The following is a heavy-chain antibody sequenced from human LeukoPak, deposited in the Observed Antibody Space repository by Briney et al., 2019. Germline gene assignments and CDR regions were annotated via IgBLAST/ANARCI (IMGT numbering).Heavy chain of an antibody. CDR2: IYYSGST. Sequence: PSETLSLTCTVSGGSISGYYWNWIRQPPGKGLEWIGYIYYSGSTNYNPSLRSRVTISVDTSKNQFSLKLSSVTAADTAVYYCARVYYSSSYDYWYFDLWGRGTLVTVSS. CDR3: ARVYYSSSYDYWYFDL. CDR1: GGSISGYY. J-gene: IGHJ2*01. D-gene: IGHD6-13*01. V-gene: IGHV4-59*01.